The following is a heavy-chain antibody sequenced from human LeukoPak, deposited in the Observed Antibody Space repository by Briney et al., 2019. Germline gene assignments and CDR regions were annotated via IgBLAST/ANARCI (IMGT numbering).Heavy chain of an antibody. Sequence: SETLSLTCTVSGGSISSYFWSWIRQPPGKGLEWIGYIYYSGNTNYNPSLKSRVTISVDTSKNQFSLKLSSVTAADTAVYYCARAEWSGSSTGDAFDVWGQGTMVTVSS. CDR3: ARAEWSGSSTGDAFDV. J-gene: IGHJ3*01. D-gene: IGHD1-26*01. V-gene: IGHV4-59*08. CDR1: GGSISSYF. CDR2: IYYSGNT.